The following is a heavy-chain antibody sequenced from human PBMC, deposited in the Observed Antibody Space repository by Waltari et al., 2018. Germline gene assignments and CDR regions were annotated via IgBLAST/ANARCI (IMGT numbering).Heavy chain of an antibody. CDR3: ATDPKPAVIDY. CDR1: GYTFTDYY. V-gene: IGHV1-69-2*01. J-gene: IGHJ4*02. CDR2: VDPEDGET. D-gene: IGHD3-16*02. Sequence: EVQLVQSGAEVKKPGATVKISCKASGYTFTDYYMHWVQQAPGKGLEWMGRVDPEDGETIYEGKFKGRVTITADTSTDTAYMELSSLRSEDTAVYYCATDPKPAVIDYWGQGTLVTVSS.